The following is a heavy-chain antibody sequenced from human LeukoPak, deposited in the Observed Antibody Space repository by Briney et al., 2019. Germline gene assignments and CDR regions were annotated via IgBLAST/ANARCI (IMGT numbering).Heavy chain of an antibody. CDR3: ARGGRTDSGSYSYGMDV. D-gene: IGHD3-10*01. V-gene: IGHV3-66*01. CDR2: IYSGATT. CDR1: GFSVSRNY. J-gene: IGHJ6*02. Sequence: EAGGSLRLSCAASGFSVSRNYLSWVRQAPGKGLEWVSVIYSGATTDYADSVKGRFTISTDSSKNTLYLQMNSLRHEDTSVYYCARGGRTDSGSYSYGMDVWGQGATVIVSS.